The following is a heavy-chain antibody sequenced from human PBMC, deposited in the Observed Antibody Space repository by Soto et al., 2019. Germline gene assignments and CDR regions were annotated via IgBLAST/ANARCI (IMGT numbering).Heavy chain of an antibody. CDR3: ARGNDYYESSGFPNLDY. CDR2: MYYSGST. CDR1: GGSISSGGYY. J-gene: IGHJ4*02. Sequence: QVQLQESGPGLVKPSQTLSLTCTVSGGSISSGGYYWSWIRQHPGKGLEWIGYMYYSGSTYYNPSLNRRLTISVDTSKNQFAVKVRSVTAADTAVYYCARGNDYYESSGFPNLDYWGPGTLVTVSS. V-gene: IGHV4-31*03. D-gene: IGHD3-22*01.